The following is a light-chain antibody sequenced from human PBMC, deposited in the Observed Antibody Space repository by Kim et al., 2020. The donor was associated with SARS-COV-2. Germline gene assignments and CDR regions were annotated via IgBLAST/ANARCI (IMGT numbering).Light chain of an antibody. CDR2: VGTGGIVG. Sequence: ELTQPPSASASRGASVTLTCTLSSGYSNYKVDWYQQRPGKGPRFVMRVGTGGIVGSKGDGIPDRFSVLGSGLNRYLTIKNIQEEDESVYHCGADHGSGSNFVYMFGGGTKLTVL. CDR3: GADHGSGSNFVYM. J-gene: IGLJ3*02. V-gene: IGLV9-49*01. CDR1: SGYSNYK.